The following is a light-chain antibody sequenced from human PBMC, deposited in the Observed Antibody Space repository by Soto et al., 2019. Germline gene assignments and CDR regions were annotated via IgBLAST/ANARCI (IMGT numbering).Light chain of an antibody. CDR1: SSNVGGNP. V-gene: IGLV1-44*01. CDR2: TNT. CDR3: QSYDSSLYGYV. J-gene: IGLJ1*01. Sequence: QSVLTQPPSASGTPGQRVTISCSGSSSNVGGNPVNWYQHVPTTAPKLLIYTNTQRPSGVPDRFSGSKSGTSASLAISGLQSEDEADYYCQSYDSSLYGYVFGSGTKVTVL.